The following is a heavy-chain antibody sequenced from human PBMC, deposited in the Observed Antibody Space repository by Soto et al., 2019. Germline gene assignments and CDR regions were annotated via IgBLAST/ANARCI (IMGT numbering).Heavy chain of an antibody. D-gene: IGHD1-7*01. CDR3: ASRDPGTSVDY. V-gene: IGHV4-4*02. CDR1: GGSFTSNNW. CDR2: IYRTGST. Sequence: QVQLQESGPGLVKPSGTLSLTCAVSGGSFTSNNWWTWVRQPPGQGLEWIGEIYRTGSTNYNPSLKGRVTISRDKSENQFALKVTSLTAADTAVYYCASRDPGTSVDYWGQGTLVTVSS. J-gene: IGHJ4*02.